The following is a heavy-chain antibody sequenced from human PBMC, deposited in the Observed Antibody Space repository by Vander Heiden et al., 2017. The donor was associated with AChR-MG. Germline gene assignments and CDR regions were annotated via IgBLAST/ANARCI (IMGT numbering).Heavy chain of an antibody. J-gene: IGHJ4*02. CDR1: GFTFSDYA. D-gene: IGHD2-21*02. CDR2: ISSDSSFI. V-gene: IGHV3-21*02. Sequence: EVLLVESGGALVKPGGSLRLSCAASGFTFSDYAMNWVRQAPGKGLEWLSSISSDSSFIYYADSLKGRFTISRDNAENSLYLQMTSLRVEDTAVYYCVRDLLTVEPEDYWGQGTLVTVSS. CDR3: VRDLLTVEPEDY.